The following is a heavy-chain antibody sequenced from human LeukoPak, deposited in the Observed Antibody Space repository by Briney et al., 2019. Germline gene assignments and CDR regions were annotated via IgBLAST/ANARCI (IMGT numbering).Heavy chain of an antibody. CDR3: ARGGIAAAGIYLWYFDY. Sequence: ASVKVSCKASGYTFTVYYMHWVRQAPGQGLEWMGWINPNSGGTNYAQKFQGRVTMTRDTSISTAYMELSRLRSDDTAVYYCARGGIAAAGIYLWYFDYWGQGTLVTVSS. J-gene: IGHJ4*02. CDR1: GYTFTVYY. D-gene: IGHD6-13*01. V-gene: IGHV1-2*02. CDR2: INPNSGGT.